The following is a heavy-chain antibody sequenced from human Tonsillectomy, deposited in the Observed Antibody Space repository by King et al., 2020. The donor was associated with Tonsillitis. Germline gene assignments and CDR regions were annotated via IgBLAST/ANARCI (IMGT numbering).Heavy chain of an antibody. Sequence: VQLQESGPGLVRPSQTLSLTCTVSGGSISNDTYYWSWIRQPAGKGLEWIGLIYTSGRTNYNPSLKSRVTISVDTSKSQFSLKLSSATAADTAVYYCAREVLYDYVWGSYRPTYFDFWGQGTLVTVSS. CDR2: IYTSGRT. J-gene: IGHJ4*02. D-gene: IGHD3-16*02. CDR3: AREVLYDYVWGSYRPTYFDF. V-gene: IGHV4-61*02. CDR1: GGSISNDTYY.